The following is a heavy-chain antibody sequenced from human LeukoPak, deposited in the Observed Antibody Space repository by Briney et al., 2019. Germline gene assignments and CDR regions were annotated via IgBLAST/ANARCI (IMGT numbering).Heavy chain of an antibody. CDR1: GYSISSGYY. D-gene: IGHD1-26*01. CDR3: ARGYSGSYDIDY. CDR2: IYTSGST. Sequence: SETLSLTCIVSGYSISSGYYWGWIRQPPGKGLEWIGRIYTSGSTNYNPSLKSRVTISVDTSKNQFSLKLSSVTAADTAVYYCARGYSGSYDIDYWGQGTLVTVSS. J-gene: IGHJ4*02. V-gene: IGHV4-38-2*02.